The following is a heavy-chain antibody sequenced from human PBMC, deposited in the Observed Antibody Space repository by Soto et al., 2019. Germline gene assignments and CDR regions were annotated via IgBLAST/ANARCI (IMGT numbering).Heavy chain of an antibody. CDR2: IKQDGSEK. D-gene: IGHD3-3*01. J-gene: IGHJ4*02. Sequence: EVQLVESGGGLVQPGGSLRLSCAASGFTFSSYWMSWVRQAPGKGLEWVANIKQDGSEKYYVDSVKGQFTISRDNAKNSLYRQMNSLRAEDTAVYYCARDNGDYDFWSGYVYWGQGTLVTVSS. CDR1: GFTFSSYW. CDR3: ARDNGDYDFWSGYVY. V-gene: IGHV3-7*01.